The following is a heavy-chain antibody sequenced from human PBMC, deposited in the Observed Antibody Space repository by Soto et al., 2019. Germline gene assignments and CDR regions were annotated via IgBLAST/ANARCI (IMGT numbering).Heavy chain of an antibody. CDR2: INHSGST. D-gene: IGHD5-18*01. CDR1: GGSFSGYY. CDR3: ARGETMVTGIDY. V-gene: IGHV4-34*01. J-gene: IGHJ4*02. Sequence: SETLSLTCTVYGGSFSGYYWNWIRQPPGKGLEWIGEINHSGSTNYSPSLKSRVTISVDMSKNQLSLKVNSVTAADTAVYYCARGETMVTGIDYWGQGTLVTVSS.